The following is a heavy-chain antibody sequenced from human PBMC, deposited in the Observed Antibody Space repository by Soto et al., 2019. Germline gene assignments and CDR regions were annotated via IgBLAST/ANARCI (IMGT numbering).Heavy chain of an antibody. CDR1: GFSFSDQY. CDR3: ARGDHAYP. CDR2: IRSKAVSYTT. V-gene: IGHV3-72*01. Sequence: VQLVESGGGLVQPGGSLRLSCAASGFSFSDQYMDWVRQAPGKGLEWVGRIRSKAVSYTTDYAASVKGRFTISRDDSKNSLYLQMSSLKTEDTAVYYCARGDHAYPWGQGTLVTGSS. J-gene: IGHJ5*02.